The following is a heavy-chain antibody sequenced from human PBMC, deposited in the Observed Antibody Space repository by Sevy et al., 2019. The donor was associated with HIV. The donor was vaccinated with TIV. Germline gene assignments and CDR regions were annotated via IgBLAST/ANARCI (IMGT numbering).Heavy chain of an antibody. V-gene: IGHV3-20*04. CDR2: IYWNGGST. CDR1: GVTTEDYG. Sequence: GGSLRLSCAGSGVTTEDYGMNWVRQVPGKGLEWVSGIYWNGGSTAYADSVKGRFTISRDNAKRSLYPQMNSLRVDDTALYYCVRAFSATYSAYFDYWGQGALVTVSS. J-gene: IGHJ4*02. CDR3: VRAFSATYSAYFDY. D-gene: IGHD1-26*01.